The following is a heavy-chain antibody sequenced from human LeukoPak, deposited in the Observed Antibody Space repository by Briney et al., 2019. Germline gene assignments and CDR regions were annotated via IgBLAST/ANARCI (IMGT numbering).Heavy chain of an antibody. V-gene: IGHV3-66*01. Sequence: GGSLRLSCAASGFTVSSNYMSWVRQAPGKGLEWVSVIYSGGSTYYADSVKGRFTISRDNSKNTLYLQMNSLRAEDTAVYYCAGVQRSFYDYVWGSYRHYYFDYWGQGTLVTVSS. CDR1: GFTVSSNY. CDR3: AGVQRSFYDYVWGSYRHYYFDY. D-gene: IGHD3-16*02. CDR2: IYSGGST. J-gene: IGHJ4*02.